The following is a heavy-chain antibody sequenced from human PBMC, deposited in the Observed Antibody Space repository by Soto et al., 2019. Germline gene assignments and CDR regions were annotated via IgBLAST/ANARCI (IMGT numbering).Heavy chain of an antibody. CDR1: GFTCRSYD. V-gene: IGHV3-23*01. CDR3: EKAAATGGGAFDI. Sequence: GGSLRLSCAASGFTCRSYDMSWVRQAPGKGLEWVSTVHDGGSTHYTDSVKGRFTSSRVDTKNTQFLQMHSLTDGETDVYDCEKAAATGGGAFDICGQGTMVTVSS. CDR2: VHDGGST. D-gene: IGHD6-25*01. J-gene: IGHJ3*02.